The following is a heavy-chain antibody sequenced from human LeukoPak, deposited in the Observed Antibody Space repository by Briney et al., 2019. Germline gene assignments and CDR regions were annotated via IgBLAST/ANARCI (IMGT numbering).Heavy chain of an antibody. J-gene: IGHJ4*02. D-gene: IGHD4-23*01. Sequence: GGSLRLSCAASGFTFSSYGMHWVRQAPGKGLEWVAVISYDGSNKYYADSVKGRFTISRDNSKNTLYLQMNSLRAEDTAVYYCAKEAYPTVVTPDYWGQGTLVTVSS. CDR3: AKEAYPTVVTPDY. V-gene: IGHV3-30*19. CDR1: GFTFSSYG. CDR2: ISYDGSNK.